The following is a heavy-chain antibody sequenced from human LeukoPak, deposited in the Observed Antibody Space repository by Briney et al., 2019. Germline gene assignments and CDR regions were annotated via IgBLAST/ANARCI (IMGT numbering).Heavy chain of an antibody. CDR1: GFTFSDYY. J-gene: IGHJ4*02. Sequence: GGSLRLSCAASGFTFSDYYMSWIRQAPGKGLEWVSYISSSGSTIYYADSVKGRFTISRDNAKNSLYLQMNSLRAEDTAVYYCARDFANYDSSGYGFVDYWGQGTLVTVSS. D-gene: IGHD3-22*01. CDR2: ISSSGSTI. CDR3: ARDFANYDSSGYGFVDY. V-gene: IGHV3-11*01.